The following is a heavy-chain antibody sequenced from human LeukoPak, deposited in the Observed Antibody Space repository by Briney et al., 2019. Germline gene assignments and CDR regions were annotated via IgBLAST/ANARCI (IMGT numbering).Heavy chain of an antibody. J-gene: IGHJ4*02. Sequence: GGSLRLSCAASGFTFSDYYMSWIRQAPGKGLEWVSYISSSGSTIYYADSVKGRFTISRDNAKNSLYLQMNSLRAEETAVYYCATPYCSSTSCYTYYFDYWGQGTLVTVSS. CDR1: GFTFSDYY. CDR3: ATPYCSSTSCYTYYFDY. V-gene: IGHV3-11*04. CDR2: ISSSGSTI. D-gene: IGHD2-2*02.